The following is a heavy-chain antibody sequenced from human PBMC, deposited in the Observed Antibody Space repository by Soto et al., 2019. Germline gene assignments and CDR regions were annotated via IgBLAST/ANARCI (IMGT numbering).Heavy chain of an antibody. CDR3: ARDGTTVTTYNWFDP. D-gene: IGHD4-17*01. CDR2: INAGNGNT. J-gene: IGHJ5*02. Sequence: ASVKVSCKASGYTFTSYAMHWVRQAPGQRLEWMGWINAGNGNTKYSQKFQGRVTITRDTSASTAYMELSSLRSEDTAVYYCARDGTTVTTYNWFDPWGQGTLVTVSS. CDR1: GYTFTSYA. V-gene: IGHV1-3*01.